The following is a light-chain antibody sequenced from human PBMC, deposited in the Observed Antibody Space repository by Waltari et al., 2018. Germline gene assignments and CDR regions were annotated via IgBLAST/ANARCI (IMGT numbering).Light chain of an antibody. V-gene: IGLV3-21*01. J-gene: IGLJ1*01. Sequence: SYVLTQQPSVSVAPGETARITCGGNKIESKSWPWYRQRPGQAPVVVIAYDNDRAAGIPERFSGSNSGNTATLTISRVEAGDEADYYCQVWDANTDPGVFGTGTEVTVL. CDR1: KIESKS. CDR2: YDN. CDR3: QVWDANTDPGV.